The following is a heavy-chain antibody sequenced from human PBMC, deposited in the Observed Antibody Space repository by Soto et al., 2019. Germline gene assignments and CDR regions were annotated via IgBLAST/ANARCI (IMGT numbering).Heavy chain of an antibody. CDR3: AKDGGRDIVLMVYATNDAFDI. Sequence: PGGSLRLSCAASGFTFSSYAMSWVRQAPGKGLEWVSGISGSGGSTYYADSVKGRFTISRDNSKNTPYLQMNSLRAEDTAVYYCAKDGGRDIVLMVYATNDAFDIWGQGTMVTVSS. J-gene: IGHJ3*02. CDR2: ISGSGGST. V-gene: IGHV3-23*01. D-gene: IGHD2-8*01. CDR1: GFTFSSYA.